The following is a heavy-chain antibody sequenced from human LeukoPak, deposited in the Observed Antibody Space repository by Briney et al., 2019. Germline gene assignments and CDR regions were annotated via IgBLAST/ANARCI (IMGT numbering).Heavy chain of an antibody. CDR2: IYYSGST. V-gene: IGHV4-61*05. CDR3: ARRGYYGSGSYYPSFEY. CDR1: GGSISSGGFS. D-gene: IGHD3-10*01. J-gene: IGHJ4*02. Sequence: SETLSLTCTVSGGSISSGGFSWSWIRQPSGKGLEWIGYIYYSGSTNYNPSLKSRVTTSVDKSKNQFSLTLTSVTAADTAVYYCARRGYYGSGSYYPSFEYWGQGTLVTVSS.